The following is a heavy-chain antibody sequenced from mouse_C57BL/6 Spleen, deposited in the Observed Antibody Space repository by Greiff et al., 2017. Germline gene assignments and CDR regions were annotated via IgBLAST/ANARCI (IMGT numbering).Heavy chain of an antibody. Sequence: VQLVESGAELVKPGASVKISCKASGYAFSSYWMNWVKQRPGKGLEWIGQIYPGDGDTNYNGKFKGKATLTADKSSSTAYMQLSSLTSEDSAVYFCARGGLRRDFDYWGQGTTLTVSS. D-gene: IGHD2-4*01. CDR2: IYPGDGDT. J-gene: IGHJ2*01. CDR1: GYAFSSYW. V-gene: IGHV1-80*01. CDR3: ARGGLRRDFDY.